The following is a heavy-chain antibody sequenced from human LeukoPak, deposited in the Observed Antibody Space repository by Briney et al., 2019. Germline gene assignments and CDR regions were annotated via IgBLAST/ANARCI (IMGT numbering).Heavy chain of an antibody. CDR3: AREDSGYDPFDY. CDR1: GYTFTSYY. V-gene: IGHV1-46*01. CDR2: INPSGGST. J-gene: IGHJ4*02. Sequence: VASVKASCKASGYTFTSYYMHWVRQAPGQGLEWMGIINPSGGSTSYAQKFQGRVTMTRDTSTSTVYMELSSLKSEDTAVYYCAREDSGYDPFDYWGQGTLVTVSS. D-gene: IGHD5-12*01.